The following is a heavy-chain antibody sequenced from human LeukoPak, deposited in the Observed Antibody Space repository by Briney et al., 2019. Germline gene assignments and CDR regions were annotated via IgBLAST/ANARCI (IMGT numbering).Heavy chain of an antibody. Sequence: SETLSLTCTVSGGSISSYYWSWVRQPPGMGPEWIGYMYYSGSTNYNPSLKSRVTISLDTSKNQFSLNLSSVSAADTAVYYCARMVPTRYFDYWGQGTLVTVSS. V-gene: IGHV4-59*01. CDR2: MYYSGST. J-gene: IGHJ4*02. D-gene: IGHD5-12*01. CDR1: GGSISSYY. CDR3: ARMVPTRYFDY.